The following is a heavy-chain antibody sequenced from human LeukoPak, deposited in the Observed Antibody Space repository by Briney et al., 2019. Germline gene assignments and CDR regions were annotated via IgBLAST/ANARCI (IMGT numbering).Heavy chain of an antibody. J-gene: IGHJ4*02. Sequence: GGSLRLSCAASGFTFSSYGMSWVRQAPGKGLEWVSGINWNGGGTGYADSVKGRFTISRDNAKNSLYLQMNSLRAEDTALYYCARGHSGSYVGDYWGQGTLVTVSS. D-gene: IGHD1-26*01. CDR1: GFTFSSYG. CDR2: INWNGGGT. CDR3: ARGHSGSYVGDY. V-gene: IGHV3-20*04.